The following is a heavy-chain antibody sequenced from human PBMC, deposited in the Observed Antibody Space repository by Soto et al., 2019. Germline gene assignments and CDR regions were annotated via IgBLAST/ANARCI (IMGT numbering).Heavy chain of an antibody. J-gene: IGHJ6*02. CDR3: ARGIIRGDSSSAETKYYYYYGMDV. D-gene: IGHD6-6*01. Sequence: QVQLVESGGGVVQPGRSLRLSCAASGFTFSSYGMHWVRQAPGKGLEWVAVIWYDGSNKYYADSVKGRFTISRDNSKNTLYLQMNSLRAEDTAVYYCARGIIRGDSSSAETKYYYYYGMDVWGQGTTVTVSS. CDR2: IWYDGSNK. V-gene: IGHV3-33*01. CDR1: GFTFSSYG.